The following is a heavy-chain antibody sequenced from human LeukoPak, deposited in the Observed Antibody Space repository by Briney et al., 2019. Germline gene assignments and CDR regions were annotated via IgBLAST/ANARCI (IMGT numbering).Heavy chain of an antibody. V-gene: IGHV3-20*04. CDR3: ARYGASVY. J-gene: IGHJ4*02. Sequence: GGSLRLSCAASGFIFDDYGMSWVRQAPGKGLEWVSGINWSGDSTGYADSVKGRFTISRDNARNSLYLQMNSLRAEDTALYYCARYGASVYWGQGTPVTVSS. CDR1: GFIFDDYG. CDR2: INWSGDST. D-gene: IGHD3-10*01.